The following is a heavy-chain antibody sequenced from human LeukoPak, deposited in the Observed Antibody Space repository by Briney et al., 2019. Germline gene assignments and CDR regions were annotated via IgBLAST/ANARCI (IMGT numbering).Heavy chain of an antibody. CDR2: IYYSGST. V-gene: IGHV4-59*01. CDR3: ARVGSKGGPFDP. Sequence: PSETLSLTCTVSGGSISSYYWSWIRQPPGKGLEWIGYIYYSGSTNYNPSLKSRVTISVDTSKNQFSLKLRSVTAADTAVYYCARVGSKGGPFDPWGQGTLVTVSS. J-gene: IGHJ5*02. CDR1: GGSISSYY. D-gene: IGHD6-13*01.